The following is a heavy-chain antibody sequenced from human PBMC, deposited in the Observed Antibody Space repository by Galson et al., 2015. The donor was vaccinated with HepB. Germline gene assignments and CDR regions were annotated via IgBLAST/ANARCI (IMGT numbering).Heavy chain of an antibody. V-gene: IGHV3-73*01. J-gene: IGHJ6*02. Sequence: SLRLSCAASGFTFSGSGIHWVRLASGKGLEWVGRIRNRANNYATAYAASVRGRFTVSRDDSKNTAYLQMNSLKTEDTAVYYCTRPGYGSSWFLDYSHGMDICGQWTTVIVS. D-gene: IGHD6-13*01. CDR2: IRNRANNYAT. CDR3: TRPGYGSSWFLDYSHGMDI. CDR1: GFTFSGSG.